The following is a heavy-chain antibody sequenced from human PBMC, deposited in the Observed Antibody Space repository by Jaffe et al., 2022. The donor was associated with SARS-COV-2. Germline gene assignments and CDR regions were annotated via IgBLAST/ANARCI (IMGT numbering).Heavy chain of an antibody. D-gene: IGHD3-3*01. J-gene: IGHJ6*02. CDR1: GFTFDDYA. Sequence: EVQLVESGGGLVQPGRSLRLSCAASGFTFDDYAMHWVRQAPGKGLEWVSGISWNSGSIGYADSVKGRFTISRDNAKNSLYLQMNSLRAEDTALYYCAKDLHYDFSSLQKNYYYYGMDVWGQGTTVTVSS. V-gene: IGHV3-9*01. CDR3: AKDLHYDFSSLQKNYYYYGMDV. CDR2: ISWNSGSI.